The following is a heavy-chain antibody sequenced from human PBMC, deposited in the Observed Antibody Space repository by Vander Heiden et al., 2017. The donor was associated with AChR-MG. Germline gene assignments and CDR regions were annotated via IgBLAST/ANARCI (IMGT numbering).Heavy chain of an antibody. J-gene: IGHJ3*02. D-gene: IGHD2-15*01. CDR2: IYYTGST. CDR1: GGSISNYY. CDR3: AKDWAFQYCSGGSCRLPTRAFDI. Sequence: QVQLQESGPGLVKPSETLSLTCTVSGGSISNYYWSWIRQPPGKGLEWIGYIYYTGSTYYNPSLKSRVTISVDTSKNQFSLNLSSVTAADTAVYYCAKDWAFQYCSGGSCRLPTRAFDIWGQGTMVTVSS. V-gene: IGHV4-59*01.